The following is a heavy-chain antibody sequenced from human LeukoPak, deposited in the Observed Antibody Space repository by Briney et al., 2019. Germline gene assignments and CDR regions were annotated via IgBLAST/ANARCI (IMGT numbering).Heavy chain of an antibody. CDR1: GDSVSSNSAA. V-gene: IGHV6-1*01. J-gene: IGHJ6*02. CDR2: TYYRSKGYN. Sequence: SQTLSLTCAISGDSVSSNSAAWNWIRQSPSRGLEWLGRTYYRSKGYNDYAVSVKSRITINPDTSKNQFSLQLNSVTPEDTAVYYCARDWDGTECSGGSCYYYYGMDVWGQGTTVTVSS. D-gene: IGHD2-15*01. CDR3: ARDWDGTECSGGSCYYYYGMDV.